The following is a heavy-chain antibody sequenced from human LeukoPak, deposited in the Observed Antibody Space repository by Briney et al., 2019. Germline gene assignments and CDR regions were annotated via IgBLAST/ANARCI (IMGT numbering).Heavy chain of an antibody. CDR1: GGSISSYY. J-gene: IGHJ6*03. Sequence: SETLSLTCTVSGGSISSYYWSWIRQPPGKGLEWIGYIYYSGSTNYNPSLKSRVTISVDTSKNQFSLKLSSVTAADTAVYYCARDSSRYGSGSYYKPFYYYYYYMDVWGKGTTVTISS. D-gene: IGHD3-10*01. V-gene: IGHV4-59*12. CDR3: ARDSSRYGSGSYYKPFYYYYYYMDV. CDR2: IYYSGST.